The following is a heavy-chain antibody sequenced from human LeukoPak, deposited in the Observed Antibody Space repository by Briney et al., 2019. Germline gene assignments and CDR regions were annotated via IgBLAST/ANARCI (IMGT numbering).Heavy chain of an antibody. Sequence: GGSLRLSCAASGFTLSSYSMNWVRQAPGKGLEWVSTISVGSGNTYYADSVKGRFTISRDNSKNTLFLQMNSLRAEDTAVYYCAKRGLLLGGQGTLVTVSS. V-gene: IGHV3-23*01. CDR3: AKRGLLL. D-gene: IGHD2-15*01. CDR2: ISVGSGNT. CDR1: GFTLSSYS. J-gene: IGHJ4*02.